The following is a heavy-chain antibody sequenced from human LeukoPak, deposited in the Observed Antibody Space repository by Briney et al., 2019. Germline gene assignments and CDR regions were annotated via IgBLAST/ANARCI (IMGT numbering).Heavy chain of an antibody. Sequence: SETLSLTCTVSGGSVSSSSYYWGWIRQPPGKGLEWIGNIYYSGTTYYNPSLKSRVTISVDTSKNQFSLKLSSVTAADTAVYYCARSNNDGDHLFDYWGQGTLVTVSS. J-gene: IGHJ4*02. CDR3: ARSNNDGDHLFDY. CDR2: IYYSGTT. CDR1: GGSVSSSSYY. V-gene: IGHV4-39*01. D-gene: IGHD4-17*01.